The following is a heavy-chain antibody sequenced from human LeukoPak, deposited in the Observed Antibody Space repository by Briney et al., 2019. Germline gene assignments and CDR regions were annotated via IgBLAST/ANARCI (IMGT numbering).Heavy chain of an antibody. D-gene: IGHD6-19*01. CDR1: GFTFSSYS. Sequence: GGSLRLACAASGFTFSSYSMNWVGQAPGKGLEGVSSISSSSSYIYYADSVKGRFTISRDNAKNSLYLQMNSLRAEDTAVYYCAREGYSSGWYSGYWGQGTLVTVSS. V-gene: IGHV3-21*01. J-gene: IGHJ4*02. CDR2: ISSSSSYI. CDR3: AREGYSSGWYSGY.